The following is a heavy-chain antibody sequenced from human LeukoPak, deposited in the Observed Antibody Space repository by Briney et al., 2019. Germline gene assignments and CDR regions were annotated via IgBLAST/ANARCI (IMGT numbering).Heavy chain of an antibody. CDR3: ARGTVTGGVPVN. CDR1: GYMFTSYY. J-gene: IGHJ4*02. CDR2: INPSGGTT. Sequence: ASVKVSCKASGYMFTSYYMHWVRQAPGQGLEWMGIINPSGGTTSYAQKFQGRVTMTRDTSTSTVYMEVSSLRSEDTAVYYCARGTVTGGVPVNWGRGTLVTVSS. D-gene: IGHD4-17*01. V-gene: IGHV1-46*01.